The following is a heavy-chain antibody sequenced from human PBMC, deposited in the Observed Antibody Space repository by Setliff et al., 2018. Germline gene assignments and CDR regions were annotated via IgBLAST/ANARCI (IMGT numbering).Heavy chain of an antibody. V-gene: IGHV1-18*01. CDR2: ISAYNDNK. CDR3: ARLVRYCSKTTCQTASGAEL. J-gene: IGHJ4*02. Sequence: GASVKVSCKASGYSFTSYGISWVRQAPGQGLEWMGWISAYNDNKNYAQKFQGRVTMTTDTSTNTVFMELRSLRSDDTAMFYCARLVRYCSKTTCQTASGAELWGQGTLVTVSS. CDR1: GYSFTSYG. D-gene: IGHD2-8*01.